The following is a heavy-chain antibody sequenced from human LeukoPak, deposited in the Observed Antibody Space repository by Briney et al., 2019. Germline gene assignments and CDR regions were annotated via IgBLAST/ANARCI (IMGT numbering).Heavy chain of an antibody. V-gene: IGHV3-7*01. CDR1: GFTFSNYW. CDR2: IKQDGNEK. CDR3: ARGKGYFLS. J-gene: IGHJ1*01. Sequence: GGSLRLSCEASGFTFSNYWMTWVRQAPGKGLEWVANIKQDGNEKWYVDSVKGRFTISRDNAKNSLYLQMNSLRAEDTAMYYCARGKGYFLSWGQGTLVTVSS.